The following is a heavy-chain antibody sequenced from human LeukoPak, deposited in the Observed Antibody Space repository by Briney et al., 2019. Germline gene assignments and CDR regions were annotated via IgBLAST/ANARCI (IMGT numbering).Heavy chain of an antibody. D-gene: IGHD3-22*01. J-gene: IGHJ3*02. V-gene: IGHV4-39*07. CDR3: AREADSPKGFHAVDI. CDR1: GGSISSSSYY. Sequence: SETLSLTCTVSGGSISSSSYYWGWIRQPPGKGLEWIGSIYYSGSTNYNPSLKSRVTISVDTSKNQFSLKLTSVTAADTAVYYCAREADSPKGFHAVDIWGQGTMVSVSS. CDR2: IYYSGST.